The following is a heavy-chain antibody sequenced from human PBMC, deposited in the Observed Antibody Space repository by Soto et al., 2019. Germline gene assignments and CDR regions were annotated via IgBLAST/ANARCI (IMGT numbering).Heavy chain of an antibody. D-gene: IGHD1-1*01. V-gene: IGHV4-4*02. Sequence: QVHLRESGPRTVRPSGTLSLTCAVSGTSISSTFWWTWVRQPPGKGLEWIGEVYHTGTTKYNPSLKNRVMISVDKSNNQFSLELRAVTAADTAVYDCATLPPRTVVMTTEIPSWGQGTLVTVSS. CDR2: VYHTGTT. J-gene: IGHJ5*02. CDR3: ATLPPRTVVMTTEIPS. CDR1: GTSISSTFW.